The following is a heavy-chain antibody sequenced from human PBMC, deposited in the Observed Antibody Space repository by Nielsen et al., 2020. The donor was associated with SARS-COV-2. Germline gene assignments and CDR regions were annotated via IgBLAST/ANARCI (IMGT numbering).Heavy chain of an antibody. CDR3: ASGAMAGTNNWFDP. CDR1: GYIFTRYA. J-gene: IGHJ5*02. Sequence: ASVKVSCKASGYIFTRYAMHWLRQAPGQRLEWMGWINAANGDTEYSQNFQDRVTITRDTSASTAYMELSSLRSEDTAVYYCASGAMAGTNNWFDPWGQGTLVTVSS. CDR2: INAANGDT. V-gene: IGHV1-3*01. D-gene: IGHD6-19*01.